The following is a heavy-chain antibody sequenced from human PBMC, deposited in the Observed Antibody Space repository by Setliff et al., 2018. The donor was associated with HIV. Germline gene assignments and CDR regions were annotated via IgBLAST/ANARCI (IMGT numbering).Heavy chain of an antibody. CDR2: IGPVGTST. V-gene: IGHV3-23*01. Sequence: GESLKISCAASGFTFSSYAMSWVRQAPGKGLEWVSAIGPVGTSTYYADSVKGRFTIARDDSKNTVSLQMTNLGTGDTATYYCAKGGYGGAYYVAGYWGQGTLVTVSS. CDR3: AKGGYGGAYYVAGY. D-gene: IGHD5-18*01. J-gene: IGHJ4*02. CDR1: GFTFSSYA.